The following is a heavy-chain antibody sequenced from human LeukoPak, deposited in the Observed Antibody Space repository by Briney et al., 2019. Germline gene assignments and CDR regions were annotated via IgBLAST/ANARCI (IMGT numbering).Heavy chain of an antibody. V-gene: IGHV4-59*12. Sequence: SETLSLTCTVSGGSISSYNWNWIRQPPGKGLEWVGYIYYSGSTNYNPSLKSRVTISVDKSKTQFSLKLSSVTAADTAVYYCASSAVAGYRMGYWGQGTLVTVSS. CDR1: GGSISSYN. CDR2: IYYSGST. J-gene: IGHJ4*02. CDR3: ASSAVAGYRMGY. D-gene: IGHD6-19*01.